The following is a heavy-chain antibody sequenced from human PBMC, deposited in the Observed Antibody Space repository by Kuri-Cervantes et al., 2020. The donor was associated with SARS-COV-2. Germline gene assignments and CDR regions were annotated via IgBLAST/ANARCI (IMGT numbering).Heavy chain of an antibody. CDR2: IYSGGNT. CDR1: AFTASMNY. V-gene: IGHV3-66*02. D-gene: IGHD3-9*01. CDR3: AKDSNILTGYYIRVDYYMDV. Sequence: SAFTASMNYMSWVRQAPGRVLEWVSVIYSGGNTEYADSVKGRFTISRDNSKNTMYLQMNSLRAEDTAVYYCAKDSNILTGYYIRVDYYMDVWGKGTTVTVSS. J-gene: IGHJ6*03.